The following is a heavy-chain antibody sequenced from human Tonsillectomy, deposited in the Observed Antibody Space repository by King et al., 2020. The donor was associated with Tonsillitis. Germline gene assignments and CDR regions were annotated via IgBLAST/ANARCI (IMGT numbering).Heavy chain of an antibody. D-gene: IGHD1-26*01. J-gene: IGHJ4*02. CDR2: IRYDGSNK. V-gene: IGHV3-30*02. CDR3: AKESQWALLPQSNFDY. Sequence: VQLVESGGGVVQPGGSLRLSCAASGFTFSSYGMHWVRQAPGKGLEWVAFIRYDGSNKYYADSVKGRFTISRDNSKNTLYLQMNSLRAEDTAVYYCAKESQWALLPQSNFDYWGQGTLVTVSS. CDR1: GFTFSSYG.